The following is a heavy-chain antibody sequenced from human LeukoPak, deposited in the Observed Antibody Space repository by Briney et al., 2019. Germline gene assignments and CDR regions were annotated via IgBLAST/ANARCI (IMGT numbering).Heavy chain of an antibody. CDR1: GFTFSSYS. J-gene: IGHJ5*02. V-gene: IGHV3-21*01. CDR3: ARDGLVDDSSS. D-gene: IGHD3-22*01. Sequence: GGSLRLSCAASGFTFSSYSMKWVRQAPGKGLEWVSSISSSSSYIYYADSVKGRFTISRDNAKNSLYLQMNSLRAEDTAVYYCARDGLVDDSSSWGQGTLVTVSS. CDR2: ISSSSSYI.